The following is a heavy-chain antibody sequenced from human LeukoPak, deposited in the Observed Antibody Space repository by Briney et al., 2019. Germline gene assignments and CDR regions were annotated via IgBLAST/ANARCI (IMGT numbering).Heavy chain of an antibody. Sequence: IGYIYYSGSTYYNPSLKSRVTISVDTSKNQSSLKLSSVTAADTAVYYCAREGDYGEFDYWGQGTLVTVSS. V-gene: IGHV4-31*02. CDR2: IYYSGST. J-gene: IGHJ4*02. CDR3: AREGDYGEFDY. D-gene: IGHD4-17*01.